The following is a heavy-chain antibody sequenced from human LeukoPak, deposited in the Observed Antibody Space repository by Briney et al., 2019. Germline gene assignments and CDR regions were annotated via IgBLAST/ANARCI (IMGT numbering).Heavy chain of an antibody. CDR2: ISASGGSR. D-gene: IGHD6-6*01. V-gene: IGHV3-23*01. CDR1: GLTFSSYA. Sequence: PGGSLRLSCTASGLTFSSYAMSWVRQAPGKGLEWVSAISASGGSRYYADSVKGRFTISRDNSKNTLYLHMNSLTAEDTAVYYCTKLGGYSSSSLRNFGGQGTLVTVSS. CDR3: TKLGGYSSSSLRNF. J-gene: IGHJ4*02.